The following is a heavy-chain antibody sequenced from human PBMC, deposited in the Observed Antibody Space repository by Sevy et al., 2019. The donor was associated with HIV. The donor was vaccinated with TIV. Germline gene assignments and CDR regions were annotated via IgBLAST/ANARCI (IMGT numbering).Heavy chain of an antibody. Sequence: SETLSLTCAVYGESFSNYYWSWIRLSPGKGLESIGEIDHSGRSDYNPSLKSRVTMSVDTSKNQFSLKLTSVTAADTAVYYCARGPKPPRSDYGDYRGVGYYFDSWGQGTLVTVSS. CDR2: IDHSGRS. CDR3: ARGPKPPRSDYGDYRGVGYYFDS. CDR1: GESFSNYY. D-gene: IGHD4-17*01. J-gene: IGHJ4*02. V-gene: IGHV4-34*01.